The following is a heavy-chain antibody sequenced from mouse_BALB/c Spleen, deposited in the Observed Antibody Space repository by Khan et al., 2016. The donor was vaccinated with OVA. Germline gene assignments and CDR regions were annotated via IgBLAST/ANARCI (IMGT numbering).Heavy chain of an antibody. CDR2: ISSTGST. D-gene: IGHD2-12*01. J-gene: IGHJ4*01. CDR1: GYSITSDYA. V-gene: IGHV3-2*02. CDR3: ARSLYYSDGYAVDG. Sequence: EVQLQESGPGLVKPSQSLSLTCTVTGYSITSDYAWNWIRQFPGNKLEWMGYISSTGSTSYNPSLKSRISITRDTSKNQFFLQLKSVTTEDKATYYCARSLYYSDGYAVDGWGRGTSGTVSS.